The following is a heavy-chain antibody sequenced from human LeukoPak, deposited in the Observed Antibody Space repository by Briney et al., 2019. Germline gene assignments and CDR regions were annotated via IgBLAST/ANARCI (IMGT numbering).Heavy chain of an antibody. CDR2: IYHSGRT. V-gene: IGHV4-38-2*02. CDR3: ARDDSSGWYCNY. D-gene: IGHD6-19*01. J-gene: IGHJ4*02. CDR1: GYSISSGYY. Sequence: SETLSLTCAVSGYSISSGYYWGWIRQPPGKGLEWIGSIYHSGRTYYNPSLKSRVTISVDTSKNQFSLKLSSVTAADTAVYYCARDDSSGWYCNYWGQGTLVTVSS.